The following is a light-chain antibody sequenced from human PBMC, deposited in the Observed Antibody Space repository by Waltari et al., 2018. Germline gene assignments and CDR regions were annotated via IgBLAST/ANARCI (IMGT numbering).Light chain of an antibody. Sequence: DIQMTQSPSSLSASVGDRVTITCQASQDISNYLNWYQQKPEKAPKLLIYDASNLETGVPSRFSGSGSGTDFTFTISSLQPEDIATYYCQQYDNLPVFGPGTKVDIK. CDR3: QQYDNLPV. V-gene: IGKV1-33*01. CDR1: QDISNY. J-gene: IGKJ3*01. CDR2: DAS.